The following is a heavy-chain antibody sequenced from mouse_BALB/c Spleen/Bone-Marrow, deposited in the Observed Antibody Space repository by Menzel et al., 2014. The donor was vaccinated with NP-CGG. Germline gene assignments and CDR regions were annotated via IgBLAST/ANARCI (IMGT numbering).Heavy chain of an antibody. D-gene: IGHD2-1*01. CDR2: IYPGSGST. CDR3: ARTYGNCPAWFAY. Sequence: LQQSGSELVRPGASAKLSCKASGYTFTSYLIHWVKQRPGQGLEWIGNIYPGSGSTNYDEKFKSKATLTVDTSSSTAYMQLSSLTSEDSAVYYCARTYGNCPAWFAYWGQGTLVTVSA. CDR1: GYTFTSYL. V-gene: IGHV1S22*01. J-gene: IGHJ3*01.